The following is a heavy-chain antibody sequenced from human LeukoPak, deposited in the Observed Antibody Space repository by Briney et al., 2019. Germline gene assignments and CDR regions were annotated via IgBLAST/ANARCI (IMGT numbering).Heavy chain of an antibody. CDR3: ARDLNTMVRGVIPGP. CDR1: GFTFSSYA. Sequence: PGGSLRLPCAASGFTFSSYAMHWVRQAPGKGLEWVAVISYDRSNKYYADSVKGRFTISRDNSKNTLYLQMNSLRAEDTAVYYCARDLNTMVRGVIPGPWGRGTLVTVSA. CDR2: ISYDRSNK. V-gene: IGHV3-30*04. J-gene: IGHJ5*02. D-gene: IGHD3-10*01.